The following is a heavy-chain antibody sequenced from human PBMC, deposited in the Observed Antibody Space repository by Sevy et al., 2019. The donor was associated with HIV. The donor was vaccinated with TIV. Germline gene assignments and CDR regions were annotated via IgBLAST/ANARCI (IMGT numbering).Heavy chain of an antibody. J-gene: IGHJ4*02. V-gene: IGHV3-53*01. Sequence: GWSLRLSCTASGFTVSNNYMSWVRQAPGKGLEWVSAIYAGGNTYYADSVKGRFTISRDNSKNTVYLQMNSLRVEDTAVYYCARETRSGYNLWGQGTLVTVSS. CDR2: IYAGGNT. D-gene: IGHD5-12*01. CDR1: GFTVSNNY. CDR3: ARETRSGYNL.